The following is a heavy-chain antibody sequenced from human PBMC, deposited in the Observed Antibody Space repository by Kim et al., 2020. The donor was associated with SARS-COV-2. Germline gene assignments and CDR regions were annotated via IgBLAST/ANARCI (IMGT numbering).Heavy chain of an antibody. Sequence: GGSLRLSCAASGFTFSSYSMNWVRQAPGKGLEWVSSISSSSSYIYYADSVKGRFTISRDNAKNSLYLQMNSLRAEDTAVYYCARIYGSGGYGRGMDVWGQGTTVTVSS. CDR3: ARIYGSGGYGRGMDV. V-gene: IGHV3-21*01. CDR1: GFTFSSYS. J-gene: IGHJ6*02. D-gene: IGHD3-10*01. CDR2: ISSSSSYI.